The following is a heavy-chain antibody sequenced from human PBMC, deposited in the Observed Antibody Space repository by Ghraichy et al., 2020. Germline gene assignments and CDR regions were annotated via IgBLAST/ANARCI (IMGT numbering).Heavy chain of an antibody. CDR3: ATTDPGWGTGQLWTEGDY. CDR1: GGTFSSYA. D-gene: IGHD5-18*01. J-gene: IGHJ4*02. Sequence: SVKVSCKASGGTFSSYAISWVRQAPGQGLEWMGGIIPIFGTANYAQKFQGRVTITADKSTSTAYMELSSLRSEDTAVYYCATTDPGWGTGQLWTEGDYWGQGTLVTVSS. CDR2: IIPIFGTA. V-gene: IGHV1-69*06.